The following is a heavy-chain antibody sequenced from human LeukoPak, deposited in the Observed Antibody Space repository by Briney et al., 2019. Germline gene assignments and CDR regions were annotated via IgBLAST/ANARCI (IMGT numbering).Heavy chain of an antibody. Sequence: PGGSLRLSCAASGFTFSSYGMTWVRQAPGKGLEWVSGIGTSGGSTYYADSVKGRFTISRDNSKNTLYLQMNSLTAEDTAVYYCAKTTANLDYGGQGTLVTVSS. J-gene: IGHJ4*02. CDR2: IGTSGGST. D-gene: IGHD4-17*01. CDR3: AKTTANLDY. CDR1: GFTFSSYG. V-gene: IGHV3-23*01.